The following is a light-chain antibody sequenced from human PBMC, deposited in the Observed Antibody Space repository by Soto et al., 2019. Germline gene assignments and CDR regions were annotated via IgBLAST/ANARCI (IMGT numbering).Light chain of an antibody. V-gene: IGKV3-20*01. Sequence: EIVLTQSPGTLSLSPGERATLSCRASQSVTSSYLAWYQQKPVQPGQAPRLLLYGASTRATGIPDRFSGSGSGTDFTLTISRLEPEDFAVYYCHQYGSSPWTFGQGSKVEIK. CDR1: QSVTSSY. J-gene: IGKJ1*01. CDR2: GAS. CDR3: HQYGSSPWT.